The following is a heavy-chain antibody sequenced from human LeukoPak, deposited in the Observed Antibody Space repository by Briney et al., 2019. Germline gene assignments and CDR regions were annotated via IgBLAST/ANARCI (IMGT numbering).Heavy chain of an antibody. Sequence: ASVKVSCKASGYTFTSYGISWVRQAPGQGLEWMGWISAYNGNTNYAQKLQGRVTMTTDTSTSTACMELRSLRSDDTAVYYCARDYYDYPWTFDYWGQGTLVTVSS. V-gene: IGHV1-18*01. CDR2: ISAYNGNT. CDR1: GYTFTSYG. J-gene: IGHJ4*02. CDR3: ARDYYDYPWTFDY. D-gene: IGHD3-22*01.